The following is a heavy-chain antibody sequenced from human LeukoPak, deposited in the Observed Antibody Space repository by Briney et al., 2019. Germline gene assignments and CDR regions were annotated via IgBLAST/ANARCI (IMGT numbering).Heavy chain of an antibody. CDR1: GFTFNDAW. J-gene: IGHJ4*02. Sequence: GGSLRLSCAASGFTFNDAWMSWVRQAPGKGLEWVGRIKSKTDGGTTDYAAPVKGSFTISRDDSKNTLYLQMSSLKIEDTGVYYCTTDAGYSSKWYNYWGQGTLVTVSS. CDR3: TTDAGYSSKWYNY. V-gene: IGHV3-15*01. CDR2: IKSKTDGGTT. D-gene: IGHD2-2*01.